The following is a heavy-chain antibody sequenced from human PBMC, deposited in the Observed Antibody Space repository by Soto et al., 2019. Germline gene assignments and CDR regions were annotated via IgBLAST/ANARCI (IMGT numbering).Heavy chain of an antibody. J-gene: IGHJ5*02. V-gene: IGHV4-34*01. CDR2: INHSGST. D-gene: IGHD3-3*01. CDR3: ARRSTIFGVVTTNWLDP. CDR1: GGSFSGYY. Sequence: PSETLSLTCAVYGGSFSGYYWGWIRQPPGKGLEWIGEINHSGSTNYNPSLKSRVTISADTSKNQFSLKLSSVTAADTAVYYCARRSTIFGVVTTNWLDPWGQGTLVTVSS.